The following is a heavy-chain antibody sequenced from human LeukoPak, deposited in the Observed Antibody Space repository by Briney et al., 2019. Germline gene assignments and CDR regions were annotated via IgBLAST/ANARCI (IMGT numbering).Heavy chain of an antibody. CDR3: ARLLVYNSGGEAFDY. CDR2: IKQDGSEK. CDR1: GFTFSSYG. Sequence: GGSLRLSCAAYGFTFSSYGMSWVRQAPGKGLEWVANIKQDGSEKYYVDSVKGRFTISRDNAKNSLYLQMSSLRAEDTAVYYCARLLVYNSGGEAFDYWGQGTVVTVSS. J-gene: IGHJ4*02. D-gene: IGHD3-10*01. V-gene: IGHV3-7*01.